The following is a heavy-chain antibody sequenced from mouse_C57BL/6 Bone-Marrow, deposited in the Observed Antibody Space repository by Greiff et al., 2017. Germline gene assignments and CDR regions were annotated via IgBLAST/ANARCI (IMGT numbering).Heavy chain of an antibody. D-gene: IGHD4-1*01. CDR2: IYPGNGDT. CDR3: ARCETGHFDY. CDR1: GYTFTSYN. Sequence: QVQLQQSGAELVRPGASVKMSCKASGYTFTSYNMHWVKQTPRQGLEWIGAIYPGNGDTSYNQKFKGKATRTLDKSSTTAYIQLSSRTSEDSAVYFCARCETGHFDYWGQGTTLTVSS. V-gene: IGHV1-12*01. J-gene: IGHJ2*01.